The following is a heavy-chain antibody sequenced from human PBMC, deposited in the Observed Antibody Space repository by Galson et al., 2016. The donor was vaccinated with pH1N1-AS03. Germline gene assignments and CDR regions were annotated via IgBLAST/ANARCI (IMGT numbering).Heavy chain of an antibody. V-gene: IGHV7-4-1*01. D-gene: IGHD3-9*01. J-gene: IGHJ4*02. Sequence: SVKVSCKASGYTFTSHRIIWVRQAPGQGLECMGWLTTSTGDPTCAQGFTERFAFSLDTSVSTAYLQIDSLKADDTAVYYCARGHMSLSGFWDSWGQGTLVTVSS. CDR1: GYTFTSHR. CDR3: ARGHMSLSGFWDS. CDR2: LTTSTGDP.